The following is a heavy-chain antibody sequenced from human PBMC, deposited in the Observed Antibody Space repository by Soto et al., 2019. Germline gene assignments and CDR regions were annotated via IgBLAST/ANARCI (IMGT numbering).Heavy chain of an antibody. J-gene: IGHJ4*02. V-gene: IGHV1-46*03. D-gene: IGHD2-15*01. CDR2: INPSGGST. CDR3: ACAARYFSGGSCYYFPIDF. Sequence: GASVKVSCKASGYTFTSYYMHWVRQAPGQGLEWMGIINPSGGSTSYAQKFQGRVTMTRDTSTSTVYMELSSLRSEDTAVYYCACAARYFSGGSCYYFPIDFRGQGALVTVSS. CDR1: GYTFTSYY.